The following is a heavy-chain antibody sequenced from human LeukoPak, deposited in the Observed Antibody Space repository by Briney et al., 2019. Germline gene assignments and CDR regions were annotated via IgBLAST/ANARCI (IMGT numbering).Heavy chain of an antibody. CDR2: IIPIFGTT. V-gene: IGHV1-69*13. Sequence: SVKVSCKASGGTFSSSGINWVRQAPGQGLEWMGGIIPIFGTTNYAQKFQGRVTITADGSTTTAYMELSSLKSEDTAVYYCATVRLELLRVRRYHFFNWGQGTLVTVSS. D-gene: IGHD1-7*01. J-gene: IGHJ4*02. CDR3: ATVRLELLRVRRYHFFN. CDR1: GGTFSSSG.